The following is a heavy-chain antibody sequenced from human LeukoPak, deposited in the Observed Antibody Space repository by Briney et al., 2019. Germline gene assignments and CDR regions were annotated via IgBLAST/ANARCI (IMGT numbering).Heavy chain of an antibody. CDR2: FDPEDGET. V-gene: IGHV1-24*01. D-gene: IGHD6-13*01. Sequence: ASVKVSCKVSVYTLTELSMHWVRQAPGKGLEWMGGFDPEDGETIYAQKFQGRVTMTEDTSTDTANMELSSLRSEDTAVYYCATVTYSSSPTGDYWGQGTLVTVSS. CDR1: VYTLTELS. CDR3: ATVTYSSSPTGDY. J-gene: IGHJ4*02.